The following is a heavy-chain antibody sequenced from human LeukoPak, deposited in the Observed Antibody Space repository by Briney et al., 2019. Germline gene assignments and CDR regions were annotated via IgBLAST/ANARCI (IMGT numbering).Heavy chain of an antibody. CDR1: GFTFSSYA. CDR3: AKDERYTVTTNY. Sequence: GGSLSLSCAASGFTFSSYAMSWVRQAPGKGLEWVSAISGSGGSTYYAASVKGRFTISRDNSKNTLYLKMNSLRAEDTAVYYCAKDERYTVTTNYWGQGTLVTVSS. V-gene: IGHV3-23*01. CDR2: ISGSGGST. J-gene: IGHJ4*02. D-gene: IGHD4-17*01.